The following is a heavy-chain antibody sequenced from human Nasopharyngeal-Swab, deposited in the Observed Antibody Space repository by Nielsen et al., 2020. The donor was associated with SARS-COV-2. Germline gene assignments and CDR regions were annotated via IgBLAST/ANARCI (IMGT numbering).Heavy chain of an antibody. CDR2: ISSSSSTI. V-gene: IGHV3-48*04. J-gene: IGHJ6*03. CDR3: ARPLRYCSGGSCYSGWDYYYYYYMDV. D-gene: IGHD2-15*01. Sequence: GGSLRLSCAASGFTFSSYSMNWVRQAPGKGLEWVSYISSSSSTIYYADSVKGRFTISRDNAKNSLYLQMNSLRAEDTAVYYCARPLRYCSGGSCYSGWDYYYYYYMDVWGKGTTVTVSS. CDR1: GFTFSSYS.